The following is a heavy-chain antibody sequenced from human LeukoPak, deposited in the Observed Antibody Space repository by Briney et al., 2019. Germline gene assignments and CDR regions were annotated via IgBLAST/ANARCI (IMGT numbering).Heavy chain of an antibody. J-gene: IGHJ4*02. Sequence: PSETLSLTCTVSGGSINSYYWSWIRQPAGKGLEWIGRIYTSGSTNYNPSLKSRVTMSVDTSKNQFSLKLSSVTAADTAVYYCAREGVYCSSTSCSLPDYWGQGTLVTVSS. CDR2: IYTSGST. V-gene: IGHV4-4*07. CDR1: GGSINSYY. D-gene: IGHD2-2*01. CDR3: AREGVYCSSTSCSLPDY.